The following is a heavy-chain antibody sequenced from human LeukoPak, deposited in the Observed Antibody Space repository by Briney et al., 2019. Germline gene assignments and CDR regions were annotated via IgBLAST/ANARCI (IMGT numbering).Heavy chain of an antibody. J-gene: IGHJ4*02. Sequence: PSETLSLTCAVSGGSLSSGGYSWSWLRQPPGKGLEWIGYIYHSGSTYYNPSLKSRVTISADRSKNQFSLKLSSVAAADTAVYYCASGRRGYFDYWGQGTLVTVSS. CDR2: IYHSGST. V-gene: IGHV4-30-2*01. CDR3: ASGRRGYFDY. D-gene: IGHD5-12*01. CDR1: GGSLSSGGYS.